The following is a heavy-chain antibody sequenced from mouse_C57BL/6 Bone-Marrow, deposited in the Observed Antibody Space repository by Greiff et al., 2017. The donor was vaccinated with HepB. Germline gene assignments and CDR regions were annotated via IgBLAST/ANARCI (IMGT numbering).Heavy chain of an antibody. D-gene: IGHD1-1*01. V-gene: IGHV5-9*01. CDR1: GFTFSSYT. J-gene: IGHJ2*01. CDR3: ARPYYYGSSYFFDY. Sequence: EVQVVESGGGLVKPGGSLKLSCAASGFTFSSYTMSWVRQTPEKRLEWVATISGGGGNTYYPDSVKGRFTISRDNAKNTLYLQMSSLRSEDTALYYCARPYYYGSSYFFDYWGQGTTLTVSS. CDR2: ISGGGGNT.